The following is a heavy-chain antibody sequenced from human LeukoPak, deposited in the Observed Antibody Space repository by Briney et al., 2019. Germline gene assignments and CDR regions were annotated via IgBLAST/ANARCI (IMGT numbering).Heavy chain of an antibody. CDR1: GFTFSSYA. Sequence: GGSLRLSCAASGFTFSSYAMSWVRQAPGKGLEWVSYISSSGSTIYYADSVKGRFTISRDNAKNSLYLQMNSLRAEDTAVYYCARSRAGLSYRKGVSDYWGQGTLVTVSS. D-gene: IGHD2-8*01. CDR2: ISSSGSTI. J-gene: IGHJ4*02. CDR3: ARSRAGLSYRKGVSDY. V-gene: IGHV3-48*04.